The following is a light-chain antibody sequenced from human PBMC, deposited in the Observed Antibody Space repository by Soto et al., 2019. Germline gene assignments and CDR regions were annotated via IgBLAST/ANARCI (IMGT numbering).Light chain of an antibody. V-gene: IGKV1-5*03. CDR3: QQYQSYPWT. CDR2: KAS. Sequence: DIQMTQSPSTLSASAGDRVTITCRASQNIYDWLAWYQQKPGKAPKVLIYKASTLESGVPSRFSGRGSGTEFTLTISSLQADDFATYYCQQYQSYPWTFGQGTTVEIK. J-gene: IGKJ1*01. CDR1: QNIYDW.